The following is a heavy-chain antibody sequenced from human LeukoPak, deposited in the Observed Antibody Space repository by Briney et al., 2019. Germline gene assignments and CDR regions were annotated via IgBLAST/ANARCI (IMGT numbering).Heavy chain of an antibody. D-gene: IGHD3-16*01. Sequence: PGGSLRLSCAVSGLTFNNYAMSWVRQAPGKGLEWVSAISKSGDHTYYAASAKGRFTIYRDNSMNTQYLQMNSLRAEDTAVYYCATSWGPDTSAFRWGRDGMDVWGQGTTVIVS. CDR2: ISKSGDHT. J-gene: IGHJ6*02. CDR3: ATSWGPDTSAFRWGRDGMDV. V-gene: IGHV3-23*01. CDR1: GLTFNNYA.